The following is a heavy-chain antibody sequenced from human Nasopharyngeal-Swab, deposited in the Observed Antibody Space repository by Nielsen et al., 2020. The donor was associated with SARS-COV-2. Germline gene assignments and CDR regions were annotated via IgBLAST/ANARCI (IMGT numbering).Heavy chain of an antibody. CDR2: TYYRSQGNY. Sequence: SQTLSLTCAISGDSVSNNSAACSWIRQSPSRGLELLGRTYYRSQGNYDYADSVRGRVTVNPDTSRNQVYLHLNSVPPEDTAVYYCARIQQQLPGIVWGQGTMVIVSS. V-gene: IGHV6-1*01. D-gene: IGHD6-13*01. J-gene: IGHJ3*01. CDR1: GDSVSNNSAA. CDR3: ARIQQQLPGIV.